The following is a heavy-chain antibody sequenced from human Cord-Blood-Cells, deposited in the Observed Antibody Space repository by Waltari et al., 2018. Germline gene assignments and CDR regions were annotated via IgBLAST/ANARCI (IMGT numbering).Heavy chain of an antibody. CDR1: GFTFSSYS. V-gene: IGHV3-21*01. CDR2: ISSSSSYI. CDR3: AREGAVDNYFDY. D-gene: IGHD5-12*01. Sequence: EVQLVESGGGLVKPGGSLRLSCAASGFTFSSYSMNWVRQAPGKGLEWVSSISSSSSYIYYADSVKGRFTISRDNAKNSLYLQMNSLRAEDTAVYYCAREGAVDNYFDYWGQGTLVTVSS. J-gene: IGHJ4*02.